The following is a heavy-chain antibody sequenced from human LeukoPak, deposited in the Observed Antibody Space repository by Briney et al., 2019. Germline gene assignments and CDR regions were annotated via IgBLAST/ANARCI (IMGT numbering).Heavy chain of an antibody. CDR3: ARRMWFGELFGAYYYYYMDV. CDR2: INHSGST. V-gene: IGHV4-39*07. CDR1: GGSISSGDYY. J-gene: IGHJ6*03. Sequence: PSETLSLTCTVSGGSISSGDYYWSWIRQPPGKGLEWIGEINHSGSTNYNPSLKSRVTISVDTSKNQFSLKLSSVTAADTAVYYCARRMWFGELFGAYYYYYMDVWGKGTTVTVSS. D-gene: IGHD3-10*01.